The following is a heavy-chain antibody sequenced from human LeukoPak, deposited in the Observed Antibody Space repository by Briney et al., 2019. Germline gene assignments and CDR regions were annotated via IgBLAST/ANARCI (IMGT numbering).Heavy chain of an antibody. Sequence: SETLSLTCTVSGGSISSYYWSWIRQPPGKGLEWIGYIYYSGSTNYNPSLKSRVTISVDTSKNQFSLKLSSVTAADTAVYYCARAPIRVNIVVVVAAYNDYWGQGTLVTVSS. D-gene: IGHD2-15*01. V-gene: IGHV4-59*01. J-gene: IGHJ4*02. CDR3: ARAPIRVNIVVVVAAYNDY. CDR1: GGSISSYY. CDR2: IYYSGST.